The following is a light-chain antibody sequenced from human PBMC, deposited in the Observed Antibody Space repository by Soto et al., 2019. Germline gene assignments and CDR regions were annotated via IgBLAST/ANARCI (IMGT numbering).Light chain of an antibody. V-gene: IGLV1-47*02. CDR3: ATWADSLSGYV. CDR2: TNN. CDR1: RSTIGSNY. J-gene: IGLJ1*01. Sequence: QAVLAQPPSASGTPGQRVSISCSGSRSTIGSNYVFWYQQLPGAAPKLLIHTNNQRPSGVPDRFSGSKSGTSASLAISGLRSEDEADYFCATWADSLSGYVFGTATKVTVL.